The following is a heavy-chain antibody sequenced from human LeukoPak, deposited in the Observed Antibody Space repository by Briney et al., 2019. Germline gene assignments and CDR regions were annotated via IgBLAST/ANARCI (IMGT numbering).Heavy chain of an antibody. D-gene: IGHD6-13*01. CDR2: ISYDGSNK. CDR3: ARDGRIAAADPPYDAFDI. V-gene: IGHV3-30-3*01. J-gene: IGHJ3*02. Sequence: GRSLRLSCAASGFTFSSYAMHWVRQAPGKGLEWVAVISYDGSNKYYADSVKGRFTISRDNSKNTLYLQMNSLRAEDTAVYYCARDGRIAAADPPYDAFDIWGQGTMVTVSS. CDR1: GFTFSSYA.